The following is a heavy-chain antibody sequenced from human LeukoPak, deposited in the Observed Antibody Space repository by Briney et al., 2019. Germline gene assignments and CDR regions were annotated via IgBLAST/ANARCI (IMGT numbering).Heavy chain of an antibody. Sequence: SETLSLTCAVSSGSINSSNWWSWVRQPPGKGLEWIGEIYPSGSTNYNPSLKSRVTMSVDESKNEFSLKLTSVTAADTAVYYCARSLRVRGVPDYMDVWGKGTTVTISS. J-gene: IGHJ6*03. CDR1: SGSINSSNW. CDR3: ARSLRVRGVPDYMDV. D-gene: IGHD3-10*01. V-gene: IGHV4-4*02. CDR2: IYPSGST.